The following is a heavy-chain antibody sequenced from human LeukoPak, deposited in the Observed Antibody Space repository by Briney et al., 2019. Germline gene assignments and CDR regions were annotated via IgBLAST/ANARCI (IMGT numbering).Heavy chain of an antibody. Sequence: ASVKVSCKASGYTFTSYGISWVRQATGQGLEWMGWMNPNSGNTGYAQKFQGRVTMTRNTSISTAYMELSSLRSEDTAVYYCARGPLSLVNYYMDVRGKGTTVTISS. CDR2: MNPNSGNT. D-gene: IGHD2-2*01. V-gene: IGHV1-8*02. CDR1: GYTFTSYG. CDR3: ARGPLSLVNYYMDV. J-gene: IGHJ6*03.